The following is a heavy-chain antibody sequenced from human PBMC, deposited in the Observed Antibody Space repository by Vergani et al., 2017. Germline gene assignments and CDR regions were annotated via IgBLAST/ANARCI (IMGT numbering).Heavy chain of an antibody. CDR1: GFTFSSYS. CDR2: ISSSGSTI. CDR3: ARDRGTHPDAFDI. V-gene: IGHV3-48*04. Sequence: EVQLVESGGGLVQPGGSLRLSCAASGFTFSSYSMNWVRQAPGKGLEWVSYISSSGSTIYYADSVTGRFTISRDNAKNSLYLQMNSLRAEDTAVYYCARDRGTHPDAFDIWGQGTMVTVSS. J-gene: IGHJ3*02. D-gene: IGHD1-14*01.